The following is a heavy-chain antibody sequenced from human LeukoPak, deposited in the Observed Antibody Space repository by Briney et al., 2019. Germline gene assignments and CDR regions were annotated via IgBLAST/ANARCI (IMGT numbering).Heavy chain of an antibody. CDR1: GFTFSSYW. CDR2: IKQDGTEK. J-gene: IGHJ4*02. D-gene: IGHD3-3*01. Sequence: GGSLRLSCAASGFTFSSYWMSWVRQAPGKGLEWVANIKQDGTEKYYVDSVKGRFTISRDNSKNMLYLQLNSLTTEDTALYYCARDFWWLPDYWGQGTLVTVSS. CDR3: ARDFWWLPDY. V-gene: IGHV3-7*01.